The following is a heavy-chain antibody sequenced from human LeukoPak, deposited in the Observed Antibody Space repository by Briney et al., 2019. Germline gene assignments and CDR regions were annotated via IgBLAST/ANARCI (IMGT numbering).Heavy chain of an antibody. V-gene: IGHV3-7*01. CDR1: GFTFTSNW. CDR2: IRQDGGDK. J-gene: IGHJ4*02. CDR3: ARYSGGPGDPGGFDS. Sequence: QSGGSLRLSCTASGFTFTSNWMSWVRQAPGKGLEWLANIRQDGGDKHYVDSMKGRFTISRDNAKNSVYLQMNSLRVEDTARYYCARYSGGPGDPGGFDSWGQGTLVTVSS. D-gene: IGHD2-21*01.